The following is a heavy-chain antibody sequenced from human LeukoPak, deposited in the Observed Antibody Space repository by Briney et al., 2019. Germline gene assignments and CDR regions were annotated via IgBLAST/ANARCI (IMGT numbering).Heavy chain of an antibody. D-gene: IGHD5-12*01. CDR2: ISYDGSDK. V-gene: IGHV3-30*04. CDR3: ARGVYSGSWIDY. J-gene: IGHJ4*02. CDR1: GFTFRSYA. Sequence: PGRSLRLSCSASGFTFRSYAMHWVRQAPGKGLEWVAVISYDGSDKHYADSVKGRLTISRDNSKNTLFLQMNSLRAEDTAIYYCARGVYSGSWIDYWGQGTLVTVSS.